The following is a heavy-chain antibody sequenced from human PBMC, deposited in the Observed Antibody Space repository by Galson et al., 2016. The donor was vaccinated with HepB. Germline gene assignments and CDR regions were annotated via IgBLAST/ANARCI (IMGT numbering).Heavy chain of an antibody. CDR2: IRGSGTGT. CDR3: AKISRVGYNSGGGGSFDI. D-gene: IGHD6-19*01. CDR1: GFSISIYS. Sequence: SLRLSCAASGFSISIYSMNWVRQAPGKGLEWVSAIRGSGTGTTYTDSVKGRFTISRDNSKNTLYLQMNSLRAEDAAVYYCAKISRVGYNSGGGGSFDIWGRGTMVTVSS. J-gene: IGHJ3*02. V-gene: IGHV3-23*01.